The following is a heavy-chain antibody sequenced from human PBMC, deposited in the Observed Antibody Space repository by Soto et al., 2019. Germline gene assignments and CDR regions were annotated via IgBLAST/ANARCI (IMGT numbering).Heavy chain of an antibody. CDR1: GASIRSGGYY. J-gene: IGHJ4*02. Sequence: SETLSLTCSVSGASIRSGGYYWSWLRQSPGKGLEWIGHIYYTGSTFYSPSLKSRLTISLDTSKNQFSLDLRSVTAADTAMYYCARIEMASIKWGRGTLVTVS. V-gene: IGHV4-31*02. CDR2: IYYTGST. CDR3: ARIEMASIK.